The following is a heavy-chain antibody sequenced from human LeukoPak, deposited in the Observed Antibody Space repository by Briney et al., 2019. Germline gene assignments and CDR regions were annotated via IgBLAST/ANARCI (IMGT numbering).Heavy chain of an antibody. CDR1: GGSIRSSYYY. CDR3: ARHYGP. D-gene: IGHD3-10*01. CDR2: IYDSGST. V-gene: IGHV4-39*01. Sequence: SETLSLTCTVSGGSIRSSYYYWGWIRQPPGKGLEWIGSIYDSGSTSYTPSLNSRVPISVHTSKTPFSLTLNSVTAADTAVYYCARHYGPWGQGTLVTVSS. J-gene: IGHJ5*02.